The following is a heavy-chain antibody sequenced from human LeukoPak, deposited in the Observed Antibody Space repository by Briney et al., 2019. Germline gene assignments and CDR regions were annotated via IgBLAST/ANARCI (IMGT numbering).Heavy chain of an antibody. J-gene: IGHJ4*02. CDR1: GGSISSSSYY. Sequence: LETLSLTCTVSGGSISSSSYYWGWIRQPPGKGLEGIVGIYYSGSTYYNPSLKSRVTISVDTSKNQFSLKLSSVTAADTAVYYCASPSKYDSSGYLFDYWGQGTLVTVSS. D-gene: IGHD3-22*01. V-gene: IGHV4-39*07. CDR2: IYYSGST. CDR3: ASPSKYDSSGYLFDY.